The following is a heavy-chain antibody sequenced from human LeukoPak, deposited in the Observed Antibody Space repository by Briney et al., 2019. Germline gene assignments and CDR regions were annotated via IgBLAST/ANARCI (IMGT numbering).Heavy chain of an antibody. CDR1: GGSISSGGYS. J-gene: IGHJ4*02. CDR3: ARGGAMVRGATSFDY. CDR2: IYYSGST. V-gene: IGHV4-31*03. Sequence: PSETLSLTCTVSGGSISSGGYSWSWIRQHPGKGLEWMGNIYYSGSTYYNPSLKSRVTISVDTSKNQFSLKLSSVTAADTAAYYCARGGAMVRGATSFDYWGQGTLVTVSS. D-gene: IGHD3-10*01.